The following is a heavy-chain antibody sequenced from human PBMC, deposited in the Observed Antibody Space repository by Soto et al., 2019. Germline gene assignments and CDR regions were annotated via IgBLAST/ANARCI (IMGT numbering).Heavy chain of an antibody. V-gene: IGHV3-23*01. CDR1: GFTFSSFA. Sequence: VSLRLSCAASGFTFSSFALSWVRQAPGKGLEWVSAISGTGDGTDYADSVKGRFTISRDNSKNTLYLHMNSLRAEDTAVYYCAGPGYSYQDYWGQGA. CDR3: AGPGYSYQDY. D-gene: IGHD5-18*01. J-gene: IGHJ4*02. CDR2: ISGTGDGT.